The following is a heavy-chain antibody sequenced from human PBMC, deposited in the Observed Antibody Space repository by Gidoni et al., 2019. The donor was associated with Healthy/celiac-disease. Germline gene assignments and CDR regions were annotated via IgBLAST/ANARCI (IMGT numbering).Heavy chain of an antibody. CDR3: AKGGIAVAGYGY. CDR2: ISYDGSNK. CDR1: GFTFSSYG. J-gene: IGHJ4*02. D-gene: IGHD6-19*01. Sequence: QVQLVESGGGVVQPGRSLRLSCAASGFTFSSYGMHWVRQAPGKGLEWVAVISYDGSNKYYADSVKGRFTISRDNSKNTLYLQMNSLRAEDTAVYYCAKGGIAVAGYGYWGQGTLVTVSS. V-gene: IGHV3-30*18.